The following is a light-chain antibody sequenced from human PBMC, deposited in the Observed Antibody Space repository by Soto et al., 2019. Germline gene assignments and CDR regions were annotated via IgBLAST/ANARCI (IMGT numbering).Light chain of an antibody. CDR2: AAS. CDR1: QGIRND. CDR3: QQRSKWPIT. J-gene: IGKJ5*01. Sequence: AIQVTQYPSSLSASVGDRVTITCRARQGIRNDLSWYQQEPGKAPKLLIYAASSLQSGVPSRFSGSGSGTDFTLTISSLQPEDFAVYYCQQRSKWPITFGQGTRLEI. V-gene: IGKV1-6*02.